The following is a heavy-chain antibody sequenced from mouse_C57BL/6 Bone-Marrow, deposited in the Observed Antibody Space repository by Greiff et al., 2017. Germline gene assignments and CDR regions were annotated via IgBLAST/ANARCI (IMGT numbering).Heavy chain of an antibody. D-gene: IGHD2-3*01. CDR1: GYTFTAYE. CDR2: IDPETGGT. CDR3: TRRGDDGYYPWFAY. J-gene: IGHJ3*01. Sequence: VLLVESGAELVRSGASVTLSCKSSGYTFTAYEMHWVKQTPVHGLEWIGAIDPETGGTAYNQQFKGKAILPADKSSSTAYMELRSLTSEDSAVYYCTRRGDDGYYPWFAYWGQGTLVTVSA. V-gene: IGHV1-15*01.